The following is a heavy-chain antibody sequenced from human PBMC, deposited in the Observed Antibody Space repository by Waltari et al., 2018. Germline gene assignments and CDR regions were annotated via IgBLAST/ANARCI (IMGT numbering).Heavy chain of an antibody. CDR3: ATANILGIGTFDY. D-gene: IGHD1-1*01. V-gene: IGHV1-2*06. CDR1: GYTFTKYY. Sequence: QVKLVQSGAEVKKPGASVRVSCQASGYTFTKYYIQWVRQAPGQGLEWMGRINPKSGDANYTQPFQGRVIMTRDTSINTAYLEVTGLTSDDTAIFYCATANILGIGTFDYWGQGTLVSVSS. J-gene: IGHJ4*02. CDR2: INPKSGDA.